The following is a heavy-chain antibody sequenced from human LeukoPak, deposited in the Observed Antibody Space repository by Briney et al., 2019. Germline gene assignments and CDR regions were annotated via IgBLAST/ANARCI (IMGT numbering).Heavy chain of an antibody. V-gene: IGHV4-31*03. Sequence: SETLSLTCTVSGGSISSSGYYWSWIRQHPGKGLEWIGYIYYSGNTYYNPSLKSRLTISVDTSMNQFSLKLSSVSATDTAVYYCARGYGSGRGNWFDPWGQGTLVTVSS. CDR1: GGSISSSGYY. CDR3: ARGYGSGRGNWFDP. D-gene: IGHD3-10*01. J-gene: IGHJ5*02. CDR2: IYYSGNT.